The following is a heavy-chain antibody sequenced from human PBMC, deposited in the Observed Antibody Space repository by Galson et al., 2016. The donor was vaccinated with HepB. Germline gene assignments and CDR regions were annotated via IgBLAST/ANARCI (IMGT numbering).Heavy chain of an antibody. J-gene: IGHJ6*02. V-gene: IGHV7-4-1*02. CDR1: GYVFTDYA. D-gene: IGHD1-26*01. CDR2: INTNTGNP. Sequence: SVKVSCKASGYVFTDYAINWVRQAPGQGLEWMGWINTNTGNPTYAQGFTGRFVFSLDISVSTAYLQISSLKTDDTAVYYCARDVRGSSSLYFYGLDVWGQGTTVIVSS. CDR3: ARDVRGSSSLYFYGLDV.